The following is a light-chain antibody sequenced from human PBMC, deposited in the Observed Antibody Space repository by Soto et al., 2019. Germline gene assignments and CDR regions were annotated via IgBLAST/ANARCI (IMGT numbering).Light chain of an antibody. J-gene: IGKJ5*01. CDR3: QQRCNWPPST. Sequence: ESVLTQSTATLSFSPGERVALSCRASQSVSSYLAWYQQKPGQAPRLLIYDASNRATGIPARFSGSGSETDFTLTISSLEPEDFAVYYCQQRCNWPPSTFGQGTRLEIK. CDR2: DAS. V-gene: IGKV3-11*01. CDR1: QSVSSY.